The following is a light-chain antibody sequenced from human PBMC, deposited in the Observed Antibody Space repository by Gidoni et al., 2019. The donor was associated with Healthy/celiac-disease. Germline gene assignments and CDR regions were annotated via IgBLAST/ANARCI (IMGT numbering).Light chain of an antibody. CDR1: QGISSY. CDR3: QQYYSYPLT. Sequence: AIRMTQSPSSLSASTGDRVTITCRASQGISSYLVWYQQKPGKAPKLLIYAASTLQSGVPSRFSGSGSGTDFTLTISCLQSEDFATYYCQQYYSYPLTFGGXTKVEIK. V-gene: IGKV1-8*01. CDR2: AAS. J-gene: IGKJ4*01.